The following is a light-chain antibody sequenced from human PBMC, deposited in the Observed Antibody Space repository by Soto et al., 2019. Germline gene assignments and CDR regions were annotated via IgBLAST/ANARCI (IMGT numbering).Light chain of an antibody. CDR3: EIWDSNNGV. Sequence: QLVLTQSSSASASLGSSVKLTCTLSSGHSSYIIAWHQQQPGKAPRYLMKLEGSGSYNKGSGVPDRFSGSSSGADRYLTISNLQFEDEADYYCEIWDSNNGVFGGGTKLTVL. CDR2: LEGSGSY. V-gene: IGLV4-60*02. J-gene: IGLJ3*02. CDR1: SGHSSYI.